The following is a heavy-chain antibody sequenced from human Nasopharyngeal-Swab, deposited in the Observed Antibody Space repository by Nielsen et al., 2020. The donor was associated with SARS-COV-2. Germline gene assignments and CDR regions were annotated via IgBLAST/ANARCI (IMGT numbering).Heavy chain of an antibody. D-gene: IGHD3-3*01. V-gene: IGHV3-21*06. CDR1: GFTFSSYN. J-gene: IGHJ4*02. CDR2: ITTSSSYI. CDR3: ARGGFWSGYSSYDY. Sequence: GESLKISCAASGFTFSSYNMNWVRQAPGKGLEWVSSITTSSSYIYYADSVKGRFTIFRDNAKNSLYLQMNSLRAEDTAVYYCARGGFWSGYSSYDYWGQGTLVTVSS.